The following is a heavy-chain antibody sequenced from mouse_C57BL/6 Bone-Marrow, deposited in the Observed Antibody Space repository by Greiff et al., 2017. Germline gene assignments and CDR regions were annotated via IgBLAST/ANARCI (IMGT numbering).Heavy chain of an antibody. D-gene: IGHD2-3*01. CDR1: GYTFTDYN. CDR3: ARGLLAWFAY. Sequence: EVKLVESGPELVKPGASVKMSCKASGYTFTDYNMHWVKQSHGKSLEWIGYINPNNGGTSYNQKFKGKATLTVNKSSSTAYMELRSLTSEDSAVYYCARGLLAWFAYGGQGTLVTVSA. CDR2: INPNNGGT. V-gene: IGHV1-22*01. J-gene: IGHJ3*01.